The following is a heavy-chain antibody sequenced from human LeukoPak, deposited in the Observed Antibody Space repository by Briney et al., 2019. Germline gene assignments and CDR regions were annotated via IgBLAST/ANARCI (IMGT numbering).Heavy chain of an antibody. D-gene: IGHD4-17*01. J-gene: IGHJ3*02. CDR3: ARTYGNDAFDI. CDR1: GFTFDDYG. CDR2: INWNGGST. V-gene: IGHV3-20*01. Sequence: GGSLRLSCAASGFTFDDYGMSRVRQAPGKGLEWVSGINWNGGSTGYADSVKGRFTISRDNAKNSLYLQMSSLRAEDTALYHCARTYGNDAFDIWGQGTMVTVSS.